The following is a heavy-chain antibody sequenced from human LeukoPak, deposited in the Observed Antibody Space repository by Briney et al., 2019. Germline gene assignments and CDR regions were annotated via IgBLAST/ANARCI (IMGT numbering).Heavy chain of an antibody. J-gene: IGHJ4*02. CDR2: ISSSSSYI. CDR1: GFTFSSYS. D-gene: IGHD3-10*01. CDR3: AKQEGMVPVAFDY. Sequence: GGSLRLSCAASGFTFSSYSMNWVRQAPGKGLEWVSSISSSSSYIYYADSVKGRFTISRDNSKNTLYLQMNSLRAEDTAVYYCAKQEGMVPVAFDYWGQGTLVTVSS. V-gene: IGHV3-21*03.